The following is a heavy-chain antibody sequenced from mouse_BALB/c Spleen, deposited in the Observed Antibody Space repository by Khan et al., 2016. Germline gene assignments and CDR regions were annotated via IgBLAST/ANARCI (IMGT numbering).Heavy chain of an antibody. CDR2: ISYSGST. CDR1: GYSITSDYA. D-gene: IGHD4-1*02. Sequence: VQLKQSGPGLVKPSQSLSLTCTVTGYSITSDYAWNWIRQFPGNKLEWMGYISYSGSTSYNPSLKSRISITRDPSKNQFFLQLNSVTTEDTATYYCAINWDEEDYWGQGTLVTVSA. J-gene: IGHJ3*01. CDR3: AINWDEEDY. V-gene: IGHV3-2*02.